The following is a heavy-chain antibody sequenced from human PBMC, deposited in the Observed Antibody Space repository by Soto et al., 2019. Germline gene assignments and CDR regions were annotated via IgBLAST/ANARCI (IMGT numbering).Heavy chain of an antibody. J-gene: IGHJ5*02. Sequence: QVQLVQSGAEVKKPGSSVKVSCKASGGTFSSYTISWVRQAPGQGLEWMGRIIPILGIANYAQKFQGRVTITADKSTSTAYMELSSLRSEDTAVYYCASGMVRGVTSWFDPCGQGPLVTVSS. CDR3: ASGMVRGVTSWFDP. D-gene: IGHD3-10*01. CDR2: IIPILGIA. CDR1: GGTFSSYT. V-gene: IGHV1-69*02.